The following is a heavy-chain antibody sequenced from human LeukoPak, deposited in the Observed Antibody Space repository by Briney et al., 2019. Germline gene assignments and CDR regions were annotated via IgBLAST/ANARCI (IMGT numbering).Heavy chain of an antibody. CDR1: GYTFTGYY. J-gene: IGHJ4*02. D-gene: IGHD4-17*01. Sequence: ASVKVSFKSSGYTFTGYYMHWVRQAPGQGFEWMGRIDSNSGGTNYAQNFQGRVTMTRDTSISTVYMELISLRSDDTAVYYCAREMNYDDYRTSDYWGQGTLVTVSS. V-gene: IGHV1-2*02. CDR2: IDSNSGGT. CDR3: AREMNYDDYRTSDY.